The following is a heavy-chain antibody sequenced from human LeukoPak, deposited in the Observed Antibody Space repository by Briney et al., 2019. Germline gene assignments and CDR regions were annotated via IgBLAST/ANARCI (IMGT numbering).Heavy chain of an antibody. D-gene: IGHD4-4*01. CDR1: GGSISSSSYY. CDR2: IYYSGST. Sequence: PSETLSLTCTVSGGSISSSSYYWGWIRQPPGKGLGWIGSIYYSGSTYYNPSLKSRVTISVDTSKNQFSLKLSSVTAADTAVYYCARLHDYSNPRGWGQGTLVTVSS. V-gene: IGHV4-39*01. J-gene: IGHJ4*02. CDR3: ARLHDYSNPRG.